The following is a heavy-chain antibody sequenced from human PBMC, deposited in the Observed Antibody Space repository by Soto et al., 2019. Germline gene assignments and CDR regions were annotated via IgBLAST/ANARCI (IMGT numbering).Heavy chain of an antibody. CDR3: ARSLRRGYSYGYVYFDY. Sequence: PSETLSLTCAVYGGSFSGYYWSWIRQPPGKGLEWIGEINHSGSTNYNPSLKSRVTISVDTSKNQFSLKLSSVTAADTAVYYCARSLRRGYSYGYVYFDYWGQGTLVTVSS. CDR2: INHSGST. V-gene: IGHV4-34*01. J-gene: IGHJ4*02. CDR1: GGSFSGYY. D-gene: IGHD5-18*01.